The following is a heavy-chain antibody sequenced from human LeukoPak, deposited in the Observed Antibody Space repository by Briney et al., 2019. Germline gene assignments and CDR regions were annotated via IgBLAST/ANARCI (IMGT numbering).Heavy chain of an antibody. Sequence: SETLSLTCAVYGGSFSGYYWSWIRQPPGKGLEWIGEINHSGSTNYNPSLKSRVAISVDTSKNQFSLKLNSVTAADTAVYYCARGEMAAAGQTNNWFDPWGQGTLVTVSS. CDR2: INHSGST. V-gene: IGHV4-34*01. CDR1: GGSFSGYY. CDR3: ARGEMAAAGQTNNWFDP. D-gene: IGHD6-13*01. J-gene: IGHJ5*02.